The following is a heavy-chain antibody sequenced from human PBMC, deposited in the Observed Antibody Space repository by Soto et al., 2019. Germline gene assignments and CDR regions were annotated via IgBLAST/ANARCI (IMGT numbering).Heavy chain of an antibody. J-gene: IGHJ4*02. CDR2: ISAYNGNT. D-gene: IGHD2-2*01. CDR1: GYTFTSYG. Sequence: QVQLVQSGAEVRKPGASVKVSCKASGYTFTSYGISWVRQAPGQGLEWMGWISAYNGNTNYAQKLQGRVTMTTDTPKSTAEMERGRLRSDDTAVYYCARGCISTSCNYFDYWGQGTLVTVSS. CDR3: ARGCISTSCNYFDY. V-gene: IGHV1-18*01.